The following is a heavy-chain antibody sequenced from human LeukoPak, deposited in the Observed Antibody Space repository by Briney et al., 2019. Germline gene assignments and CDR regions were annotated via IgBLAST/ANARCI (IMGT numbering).Heavy chain of an antibody. CDR3: ARAALINRYGSGSYHYYYYYGMDV. Sequence: SETLSLTCAVYGGSFSGYYWSWIRQPPGKGLEWIGEINHSGSTNYNPSLKSRVTISVDTSKNQFSQKLSSVTAADTAVYYCARAALINRYGSGSYHYYYYYGMDVWGQGTTVTVSS. D-gene: IGHD3-10*01. V-gene: IGHV4-34*01. CDR2: INHSGST. J-gene: IGHJ6*02. CDR1: GGSFSGYY.